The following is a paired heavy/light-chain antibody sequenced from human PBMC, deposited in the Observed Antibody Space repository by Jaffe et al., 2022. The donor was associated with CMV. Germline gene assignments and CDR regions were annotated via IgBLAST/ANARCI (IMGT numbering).Heavy chain of an antibody. V-gene: IGHV1-18*04. J-gene: IGHJ3*02. CDR3: ARVYDSSGYYQDLGAFDI. CDR1: GYTFSTYG. CDR2: ISPYNGNT. D-gene: IGHD3-22*01. Sequence: QVQLVQSGAEVKKPGASVKVSCEASGYTFSTYGISWVRQAPGQGLEWMGWISPYNGNTNYAQKFQGRMTMITDTSTSTAYMELRSLRSDDTAVYYCARVYDSSGYYQDLGAFDIWGQGTMVIVSS.
Light chain of an antibody. V-gene: IGKV4-1*01. J-gene: IGKJ1*01. CDR3: HQYYSTPQT. CDR1: QSILFSSNNKNY. CDR2: WAS. Sequence: DIVMTQFPDSLAVSLGERATINCKSSQSILFSSNNKNYLAWYQQKPGQPLKLLFYWASTRESGVPDRFSGSGSGTDFTLTISSLQAEDVAVYYCHQYYSTPQTFGQGTKVEIK.